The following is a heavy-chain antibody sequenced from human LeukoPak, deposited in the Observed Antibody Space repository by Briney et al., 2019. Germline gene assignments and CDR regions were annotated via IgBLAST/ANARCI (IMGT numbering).Heavy chain of an antibody. CDR1: GSSXNSGYY. Sequence: TCIVXGSSXNSGYYWGWIRPPPGKGLEWIGTISDRGSTYNNPSLKRRVTITGDKTKNNLSLKLTSVTAADTAVYYCARLPGASRPRYYFDYWGQGTLVTVSS. D-gene: IGHD6-6*01. CDR2: ISDRGST. CDR3: ARLPGASRPRYYFDY. J-gene: IGHJ4*02. V-gene: IGHV4-38-2*02.